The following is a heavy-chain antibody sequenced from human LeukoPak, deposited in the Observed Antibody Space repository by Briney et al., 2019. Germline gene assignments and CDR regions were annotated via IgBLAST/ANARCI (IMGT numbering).Heavy chain of an antibody. J-gene: IGHJ4*02. D-gene: IGHD2-21*02. CDR1: GFTFDDYA. CDR3: AKDLAYCGGDCYPTPGFDY. CDR2: ISWNSGSI. Sequence: PGGSLRLSCAASGFTFDDYAMHWVRQAPGKGLEWVSGISWNSGSIGYADSVKGRFTISRDNAKNSLYLQMNSLRAEDTALYYCAKDLAYCGGDCYPTPGFDYWGQGTLVTVSS. V-gene: IGHV3-9*01.